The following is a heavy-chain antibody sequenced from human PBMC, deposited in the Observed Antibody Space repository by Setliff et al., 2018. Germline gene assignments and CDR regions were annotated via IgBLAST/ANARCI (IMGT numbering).Heavy chain of an antibody. CDR3: ARDPRDGSSSPMADN. J-gene: IGHJ4*02. CDR1: GFTFSSYS. D-gene: IGHD3-10*01. Sequence: GGSLRLSCAASGFTFSSYSMNWVRQAPGKGLEWVSYISGRSSTIYYADSVKGRFTISRDNAKNSLFLQMNSLRVEDTAVYFCARDPRDGSSSPMADNWGQGTLVTVSS. V-gene: IGHV3-48*01. CDR2: ISGRSSTI.